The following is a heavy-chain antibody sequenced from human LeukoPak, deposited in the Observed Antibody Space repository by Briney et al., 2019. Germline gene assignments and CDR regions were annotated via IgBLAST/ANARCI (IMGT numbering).Heavy chain of an antibody. CDR2: IYNSGIT. V-gene: IGHV4-4*07. CDR3: ARSELLWFGGVKSGFDY. J-gene: IGHJ4*02. Sequence: SETLSLTCTVSGGSISSYHWTWIRQPAGKGLECIGRIYNSGITNYNPSLKSRVTMSIDTSKNQFSLKLSSVTAADTAVYYCARSELLWFGGVKSGFDYWGQGTLVTVSS. CDR1: GGSISSYH. D-gene: IGHD3-10*01.